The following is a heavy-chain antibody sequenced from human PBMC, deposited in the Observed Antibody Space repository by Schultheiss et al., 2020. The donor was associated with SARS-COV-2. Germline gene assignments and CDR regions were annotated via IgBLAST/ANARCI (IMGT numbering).Heavy chain of an antibody. CDR3: ARDSGYSYGYGAYAFDI. J-gene: IGHJ3*02. CDR2: ISAYNGNT. V-gene: IGHV1-18*01. D-gene: IGHD5-18*01. CDR1: GGTFSSYT. Sequence: ASVKVSCKASGGTFSSYTISWVRQAPGQGLEWMGWISAYNGNTNYAQNLQGRVTMTTDTSTSTAYMELRSLRSDDTAVYYCARDSGYSYGYGAYAFDIWGQGTMVTVSS.